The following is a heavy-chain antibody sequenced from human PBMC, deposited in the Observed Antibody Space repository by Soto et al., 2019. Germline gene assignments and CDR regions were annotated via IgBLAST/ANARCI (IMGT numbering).Heavy chain of an antibody. CDR2: ISGSGGST. CDR3: AKDMRAVAAIGNWFDP. Sequence: EVQLLESGGGLVQPGRSLRLSCAASGFTFSSYAMSWVRQAPGKGLEWVSAISGSGGSTYYADSVKGRFTISRDNSKNTLYQQMNSLRAEDTAVYYCAKDMRAVAAIGNWFDPWGQGTLVTVSS. D-gene: IGHD6-19*01. V-gene: IGHV3-23*01. J-gene: IGHJ5*02. CDR1: GFTFSSYA.